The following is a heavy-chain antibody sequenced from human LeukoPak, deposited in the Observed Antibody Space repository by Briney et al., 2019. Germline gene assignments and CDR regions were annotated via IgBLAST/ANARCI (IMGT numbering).Heavy chain of an antibody. CDR3: AKEGYCSSTSCQGYDAFDI. CDR2: ISYNGINE. Sequence: GGSLRLSCAASGFSFSDYNMHWVRQAPGKGLEWMAVISYNGINEYYADSVKGRFTISRDNSKSTLLLQMNSLRAEDTAVYYCAKEGYCSSTSCQGYDAFDIWGQGTMVTVSS. D-gene: IGHD2-2*01. J-gene: IGHJ3*02. CDR1: GFSFSDYN. V-gene: IGHV3-30*18.